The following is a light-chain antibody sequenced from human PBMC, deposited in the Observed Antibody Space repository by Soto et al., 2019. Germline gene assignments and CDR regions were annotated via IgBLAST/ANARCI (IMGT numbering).Light chain of an antibody. Sequence: DIQMTQSPSSLSASVVASVTITCRARQSIATYYNWYQQKPGKAPRLLIYGTSSLQSGVPSRFSGSGSGTDLTISISSLQPEDFATYYCQQSYTFTYNFGQRTKLEMK. CDR1: QSIATY. J-gene: IGKJ2*01. CDR2: GTS. V-gene: IGKV1-39*01. CDR3: QQSYTFTYN.